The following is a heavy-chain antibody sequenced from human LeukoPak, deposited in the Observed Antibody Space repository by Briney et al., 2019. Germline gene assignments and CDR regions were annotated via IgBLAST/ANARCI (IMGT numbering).Heavy chain of an antibody. CDR3: ARSAAAGRIVATFGY. J-gene: IGHJ4*02. V-gene: IGHV3-30*19. CDR1: GFTFSSLA. D-gene: IGHD5-12*01. Sequence: PGGSLRLSCEASGFTFSSLAMHWVRQAPGKGLEWVAIISYDGSKKYYADSVKGRFTISRDNSKNTLYLQMNSLRAEDTAVYYCARSAAAGRIVATFGYWGQGTLVIVSS. CDR2: ISYDGSKK.